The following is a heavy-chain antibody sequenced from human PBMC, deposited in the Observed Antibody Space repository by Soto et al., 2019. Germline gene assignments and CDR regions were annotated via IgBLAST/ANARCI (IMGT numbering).Heavy chain of an antibody. V-gene: IGHV3-21*01. CDR2: ISSSSSYI. CDR3: ARSRHYDFWSGYYTAFDY. Sequence: EVQLVESGGGLVKPGGSLRLSCAASGFTFSSYSMNWVRQAPGKGLERVSSISSSSSYIYYADSVKGRFTISRDNAKNSLYLQMNSLRAEDTAVYYCARSRHYDFWSGYYTAFDYWGQGTLVTVSS. D-gene: IGHD3-3*01. J-gene: IGHJ4*02. CDR1: GFTFSSYS.